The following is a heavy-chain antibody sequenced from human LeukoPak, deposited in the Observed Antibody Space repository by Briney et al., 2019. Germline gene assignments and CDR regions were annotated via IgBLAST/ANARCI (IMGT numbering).Heavy chain of an antibody. V-gene: IGHV3-30-3*01. CDR2: ISYDGSIK. J-gene: IGHJ4*02. D-gene: IGHD2-2*01. CDR1: GFTLSSYA. CDR3: ASIFWGYCSSTSCYVDY. Sequence: GGSLRLSCAASGFTLSSYAMHWVRQAPGEGLEWVAVISYDGSIKHYTDSVKGRFTISRDNSKNTLYLQMSSLRPEDTAVYYCASIFWGYCSSTSCYVDYWGQGTLVSVSS.